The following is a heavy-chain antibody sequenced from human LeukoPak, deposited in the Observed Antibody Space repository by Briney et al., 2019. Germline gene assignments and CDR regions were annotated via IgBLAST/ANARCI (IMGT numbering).Heavy chain of an antibody. V-gene: IGHV3-21*01. CDR1: GFTFSSYS. CDR2: ISSSSSYI. CDR3: ARERRLGCSGGSCYDP. Sequence: PGGSLRLSCAASGFTFSSYSMNWVRQAPGKGLEWVSSISSSSSYIYYADSVKGRFTISRDNAKNSLYLQMNSLRAEDTAVYYCARERRLGCSGGSCYDPWGQGTLVTVSS. J-gene: IGHJ5*02. D-gene: IGHD2-15*01.